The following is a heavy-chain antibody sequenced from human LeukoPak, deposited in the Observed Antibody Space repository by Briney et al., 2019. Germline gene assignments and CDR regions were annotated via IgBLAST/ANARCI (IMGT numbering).Heavy chain of an antibody. D-gene: IGHD6-13*01. CDR1: GFTFGDYA. Sequence: GGSLRLSCTASGFTFGDYAMSWVRQAPGKGLEWVGFIRSKAYGGTTEYAASVKGRFTISRDDSKSIAYLQMNSLKTEDTAVYYCISHVGSSWYLGEYFQHWGQGTLVTVSS. CDR3: ISHVGSSWYLGEYFQH. V-gene: IGHV3-49*04. CDR2: IRSKAYGGTT. J-gene: IGHJ1*01.